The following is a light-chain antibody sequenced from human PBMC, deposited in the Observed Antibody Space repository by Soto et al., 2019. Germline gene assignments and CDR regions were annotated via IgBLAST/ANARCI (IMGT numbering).Light chain of an antibody. CDR2: AAS. J-gene: IGKJ1*01. V-gene: IGKV1-8*01. Sequence: AICITPSPSSFSASTGDRVTITCRASQGISSYLAWYQQKPGKAPKLLIYAASTLQSGVPSRFSGSGSGTDFTLTISCLQSEDFATYYCQQYYSYLRRFGQGTKVDIK. CDR3: QQYYSYLRR. CDR1: QGISSY.